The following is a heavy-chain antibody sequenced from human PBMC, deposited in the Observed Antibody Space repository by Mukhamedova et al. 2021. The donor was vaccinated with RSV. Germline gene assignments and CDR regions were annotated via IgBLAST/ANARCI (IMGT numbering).Heavy chain of an antibody. CDR3: GRDLSYGGHEY. D-gene: IGHD3-16*01. Sequence: NYADSVKGRFTISRDDSKNTLYLQMNSLRVEDTAVYYCGRDLSYGGHEYWGQGTPVTVSS. V-gene: IGHV3-33*01. J-gene: IGHJ4*02.